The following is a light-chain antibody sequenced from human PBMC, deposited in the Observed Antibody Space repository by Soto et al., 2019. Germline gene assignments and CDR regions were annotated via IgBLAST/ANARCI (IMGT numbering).Light chain of an antibody. V-gene: IGKV3D-15*01. J-gene: IGKJ3*01. Sequence: EIVMTQSPATLSVSPGEGATLSCRASQSVSSNLAWDQQKPDQAPRLLIYDASTRATGVPARFSGYGSGTDFILTISSLQSEDSALYYCQHYNSWPTFGPGTKVEIK. CDR2: DAS. CDR1: QSVSSN. CDR3: QHYNSWPT.